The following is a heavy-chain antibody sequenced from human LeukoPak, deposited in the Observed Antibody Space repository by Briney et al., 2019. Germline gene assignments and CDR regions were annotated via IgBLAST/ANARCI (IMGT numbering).Heavy chain of an antibody. D-gene: IGHD6-13*01. V-gene: IGHV3-7*01. CDR2: IKQDGSEK. CDR3: AREGSSWYRREIDY. Sequence: PGGSLRLSCAASGFTFSSYWMSWVRQAPGKGLEWVANIKQDGSEKYYVDSVKGRFTISRDNAKNSLYLQMNSLRAEDTAVYYCAREGSSWYRREIDYWGQGTLVTVSS. J-gene: IGHJ4*02. CDR1: GFTFSSYW.